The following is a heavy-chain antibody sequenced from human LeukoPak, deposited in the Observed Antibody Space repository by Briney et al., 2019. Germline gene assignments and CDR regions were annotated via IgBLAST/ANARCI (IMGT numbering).Heavy chain of an antibody. Sequence: GALRLSCAASGCTCSSYSMNWVRQAPGKGLEWVSCTSGSSSTIYYADSVKGRFTISIDNAKNSMYLQMNRLSAAETAVYYCARDRVDYGDPSYFDYWGQGTLVTVSS. CDR3: ARDRVDYGDPSYFDY. CDR2: TSGSSSTI. J-gene: IGHJ4*02. D-gene: IGHD4-17*01. V-gene: IGHV3-48*01. CDR1: GCTCSSYS.